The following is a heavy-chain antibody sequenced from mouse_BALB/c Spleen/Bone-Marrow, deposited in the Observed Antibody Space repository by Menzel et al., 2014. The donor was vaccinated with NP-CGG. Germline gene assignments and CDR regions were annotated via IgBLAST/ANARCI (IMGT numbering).Heavy chain of an antibody. CDR3: TARGRSDFDY. J-gene: IGHJ2*01. Sequence: EVQLQQSGTVLARPGAAVKMSCKASGYTFSNYWMHWVKQRPGQGLEWIGTIYPGNSDTTYNQKFKGKAKLTAVTSTSTAYMELSSLTNEDSAVYYWTARGRSDFDYWGQGTTLTVSS. CDR2: IYPGNSDT. V-gene: IGHV1-5*01. CDR1: GYTFSNYW.